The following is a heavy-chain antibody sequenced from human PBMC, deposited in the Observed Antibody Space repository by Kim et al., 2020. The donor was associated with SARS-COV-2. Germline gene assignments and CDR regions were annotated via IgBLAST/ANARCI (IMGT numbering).Heavy chain of an antibody. V-gene: IGHV3-23*01. CDR1: GFTFSSYA. D-gene: IGHD2-8*01. CDR3: AKEMIPRCTNGVCYPTKYYYYYGMDV. CDR2: ISGSGGST. J-gene: IGHJ6*02. Sequence: GGSLRLSCAASGFTFSSYAMSWVRQAPGKGLEWVSAISGSGGSTYYADSVKGRFTISRDNSKNTLYLQMNSLRAEDTAVYYCAKEMIPRCTNGVCYPTKYYYYYGMDVWGQGTTVTVSS.